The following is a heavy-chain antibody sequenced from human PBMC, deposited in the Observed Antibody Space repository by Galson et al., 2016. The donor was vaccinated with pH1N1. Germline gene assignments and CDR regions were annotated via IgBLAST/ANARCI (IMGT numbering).Heavy chain of an antibody. CDR2: ISGDSTRI. CDR1: TFTFSRHG. J-gene: IGHJ3*02. Sequence: SLRLSCAASTFTFSRHGMNWVRQAPGKGLEWISYISGDSTRIFYADSVKGRFTISRDNAKNSLYLHMNSLGVEDTAVYYCVRDDYESWSGYDAFDIWGQGTMVTVSS. CDR3: VRDDYESWSGYDAFDI. D-gene: IGHD3-3*01. V-gene: IGHV3-48*04.